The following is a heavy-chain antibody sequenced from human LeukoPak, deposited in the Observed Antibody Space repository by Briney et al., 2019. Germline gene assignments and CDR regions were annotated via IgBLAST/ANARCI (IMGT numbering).Heavy chain of an antibody. D-gene: IGHD3-10*01. CDR3: ARQGSGSYYPSYYYYGMDV. CDR1: GGSISSGGYY. J-gene: IGHJ6*02. CDR2: IYYSGST. V-gene: IGHV4-31*03. Sequence: SETLSLTCTASGGSISSGGYYWSWIRQHPGKGLEWIGYIYYSGSTYYNPSLKSRVTISVDTSKNQFSLKLSSVTAADTAVYYCARQGSGSYYPSYYYYGMDVWGQGTTVTVSS.